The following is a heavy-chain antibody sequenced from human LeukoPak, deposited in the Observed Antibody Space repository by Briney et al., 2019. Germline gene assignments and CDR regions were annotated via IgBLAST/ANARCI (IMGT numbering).Heavy chain of an antibody. J-gene: IGHJ6*03. CDR3: ARGLREYSSSWYGGYYYYYMDV. CDR2: ISYDAINK. D-gene: IGHD6-13*01. Sequence: PGGSLRLSCAASGFTFSYYAIHWVRQAPGKGLEWVAVISYDAINKYYADSVRGRFTISRDNAKNSLYLQMNSLRAEDTAVYYCARGLREYSSSWYGGYYYYYMDVWGKGTTVTVSS. CDR1: GFTFSYYA. V-gene: IGHV3-30*04.